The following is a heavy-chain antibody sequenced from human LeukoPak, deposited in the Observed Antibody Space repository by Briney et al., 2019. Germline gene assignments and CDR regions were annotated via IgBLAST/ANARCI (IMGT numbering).Heavy chain of an antibody. CDR3: ARRKNGYDSRSYRRGWLDP. CDR2: INHIGST. CDR1: GGSFNGYY. V-gene: IGHV4-34*01. Sequence: SETLSLTCAVYGGSFNGYYWSWIRQPPGKGLEWIGEINHIGSTAYNLSLKGRVTISVDTSKKQFSLKLSSVTAADTAVYYCARRKNGYDSRSYRRGWLDPWGQGTLVTVSS. D-gene: IGHD3-22*01. J-gene: IGHJ5*02.